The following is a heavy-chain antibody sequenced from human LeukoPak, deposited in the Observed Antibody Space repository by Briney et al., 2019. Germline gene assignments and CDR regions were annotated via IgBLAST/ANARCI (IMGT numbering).Heavy chain of an antibody. Sequence: GGSLRLSCAASGFTFSSYGMHWVRQAPGKGLEWVAFIRYDGSNKYYADSVKGRFTISRDNAKNTLYLQINSLRAEDTAVYYCARGTGNYGDWDYWGQGTLVTVSS. CDR2: IRYDGSNK. V-gene: IGHV3-30*02. CDR1: GFTFSSYG. CDR3: ARGTGNYGDWDY. D-gene: IGHD4-17*01. J-gene: IGHJ4*02.